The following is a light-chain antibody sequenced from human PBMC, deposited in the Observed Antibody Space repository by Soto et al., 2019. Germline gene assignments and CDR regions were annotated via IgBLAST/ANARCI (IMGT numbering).Light chain of an antibody. V-gene: IGKV3-15*01. CDR3: HPYNNWPLT. CDR1: QGIGDT. CDR2: DTS. J-gene: IGKJ4*01. Sequence: EVVMTQPPATLSVSPGEGVTLSCRANQGIGDTLARYQHKPGQTPRLLIYDTSNRATGVPARFSGSRSGREFSLTLSRLQSEDLAFYYGHPYNNWPLTFGGGTKVDIK.